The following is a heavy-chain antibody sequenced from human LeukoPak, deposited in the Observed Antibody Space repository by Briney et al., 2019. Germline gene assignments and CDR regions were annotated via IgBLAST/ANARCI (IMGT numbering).Heavy chain of an antibody. CDR2: ISSSGSTI. J-gene: IGHJ1*01. CDR3: ARDRWYFQH. V-gene: IGHV3-11*04. Sequence: GGSLRLSCAASGFTFSDYYISWIRQAPVKGLEWVSYISSSGSTIYYADSVKGRFTIARDNAKNSLNLQMSSLRAEDTAVYYCARDRWYFQHWGQGTLVTVSS. CDR1: GFTFSDYY. D-gene: IGHD3-16*02.